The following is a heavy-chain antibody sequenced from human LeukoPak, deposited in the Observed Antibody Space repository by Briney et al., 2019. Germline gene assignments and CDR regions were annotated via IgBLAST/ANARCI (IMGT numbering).Heavy chain of an antibody. CDR1: GYTFTRYY. CDR3: AGGGGLWFGELYYFDY. Sequence: ASVKVSCKASGYTFTRYYMHWVRQAPGQGLEGMGWINPNSGGTNYAQKFQGRVTMTRDTSISTAYMELSRLRSDDTAVYYCAGGGGLWFGELYYFDYWGQGTLVTVSS. CDR2: INPNSGGT. J-gene: IGHJ4*02. V-gene: IGHV1-2*02. D-gene: IGHD3-10*01.